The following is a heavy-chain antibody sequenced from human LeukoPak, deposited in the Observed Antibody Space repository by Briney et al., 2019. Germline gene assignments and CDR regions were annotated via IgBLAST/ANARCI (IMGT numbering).Heavy chain of an antibody. CDR2: IVGSGSST. Sequence: PGGSLRLSCAASGFTFSNYAMSWVRQAPGKGLEWVSAIVGSGSSTYYAGSVKGRFTISRDNSKNTLYLQLNRLRAEDTAVYYCAKWGDYDILTGYYDSDYWGQGTLVTVSS. V-gene: IGHV3-23*01. D-gene: IGHD3-9*01. CDR1: GFTFSNYA. J-gene: IGHJ4*02. CDR3: AKWGDYDILTGYYDSDY.